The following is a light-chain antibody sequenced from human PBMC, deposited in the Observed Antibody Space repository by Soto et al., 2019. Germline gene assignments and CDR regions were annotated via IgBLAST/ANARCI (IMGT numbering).Light chain of an antibody. CDR3: QQSSSAPFT. CDR1: QSISSSF. Sequence: IVLTQSPGTLSLSPGERATLSCRASQSISSSFLAWYQQKPGQAPRLLIYGASSRATGIPDRFSGGGSGTDFSLTIRRLEPEDFTVYYCQQSSSAPFTFGGGTKVEI. CDR2: GAS. J-gene: IGKJ4*01. V-gene: IGKV3-20*01.